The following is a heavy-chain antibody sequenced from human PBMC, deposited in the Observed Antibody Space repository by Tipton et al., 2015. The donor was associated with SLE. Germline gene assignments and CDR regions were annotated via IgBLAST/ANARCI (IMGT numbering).Heavy chain of an antibody. V-gene: IGHV1-2*02. J-gene: IGHJ4*02. CDR3: ARGGEQLATGVCVY. CDR1: GYTFTGYY. Sequence: QLVQSGPEVKKPGASVNVSCKASGYTFTGYYIHWVRQAPGQGLEWVGWINPNSGGTNYAQKFQGRVTMTRDTSISTAYLDLSSLRSDDTAVYYCARGGEQLATGVCVYWGQGTLVTVSS. CDR2: INPNSGGT. D-gene: IGHD6-13*01.